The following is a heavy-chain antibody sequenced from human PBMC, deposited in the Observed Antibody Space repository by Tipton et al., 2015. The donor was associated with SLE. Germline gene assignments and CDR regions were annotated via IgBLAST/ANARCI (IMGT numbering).Heavy chain of an antibody. V-gene: IGHV3-9*01. D-gene: IGHD3-16*01. J-gene: IGHJ3*02. CDR3: AKDRGSQGDAFDI. Sequence: SLRLSCAASGFTFDDYAMHWVRQAPGKGLGWVSGISWNSGSIGYADSVKGRFTISRDNAKNSLYLQMNSLRAEDTALYYCAKDRGSQGDAFDIWGQGTMVTVSS. CDR1: GFTFDDYA. CDR2: ISWNSGSI.